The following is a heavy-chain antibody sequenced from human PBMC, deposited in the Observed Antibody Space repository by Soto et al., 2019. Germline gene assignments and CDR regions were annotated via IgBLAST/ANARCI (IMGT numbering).Heavy chain of an antibody. D-gene: IGHD3-10*01. CDR1: GDSVSSDITS. CDR3: ARGNALDV. Sequence: QGQLQQSGPGLVKPSQTLSLTCAISGDSVSSDITSWTWIRQSPSRGLAWLGRTYYRPKWFHDYAASVKSRITINPDTSKNQFSLELNSMTPEDTAVYYCARGNALDVGGQGTVVTGS. J-gene: IGHJ3*01. CDR2: TYYRPKWFH. V-gene: IGHV6-1*01.